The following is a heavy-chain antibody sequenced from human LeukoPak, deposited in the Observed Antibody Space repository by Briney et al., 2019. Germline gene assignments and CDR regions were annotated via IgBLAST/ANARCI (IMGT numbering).Heavy chain of an antibody. J-gene: IGHJ4*02. CDR3: AKSATPDFYGSGSYCYFDY. D-gene: IGHD3-10*01. Sequence: GGSLRLSCAASGFTFDDYAMHWVRQAPGKGLEWVSGISWNSGSIGYADSVKGRFTISRDNAKNSLYLQMNSLRAEDMALYYCAKSATPDFYGSGSYCYFDYWGQGTLVTVSS. CDR1: GFTFDDYA. V-gene: IGHV3-9*03. CDR2: ISWNSGSI.